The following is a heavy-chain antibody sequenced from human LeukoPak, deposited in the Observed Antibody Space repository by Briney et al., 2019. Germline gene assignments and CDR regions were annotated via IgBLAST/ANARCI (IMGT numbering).Heavy chain of an antibody. CDR3: ARARITMIVEAFDI. D-gene: IGHD3-22*01. J-gene: IGHJ3*02. CDR2: IWYDGSNK. Sequence: PGRSLRLSCAASGFTFSSYGMHWVRQAPGKGLEWVAVIWYDGSNKYYADSVKGRFTISRDNSKNTLYLQMSSLRAEDTAVYYCARARITMIVEAFDIWGQGTMVTVSS. CDR1: GFTFSSYG. V-gene: IGHV3-33*01.